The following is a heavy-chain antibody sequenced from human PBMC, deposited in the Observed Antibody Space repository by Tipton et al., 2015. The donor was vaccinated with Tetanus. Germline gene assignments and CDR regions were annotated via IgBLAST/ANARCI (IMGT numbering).Heavy chain of an antibody. J-gene: IGHJ4*02. CDR1: GGSFSGYY. CDR3: ARDEYGGNSGGLDY. D-gene: IGHD4-23*01. V-gene: IGHV4-34*01. CDR2: INHSGST. Sequence: TLSLTCAVYGGSFSGYYWSWIRQPPGKGLEWIGEINHSGSTNYNPSLKSRVTISVDTPKIQFSLKLSSVTAADTAVYYCARDEYGGNSGGLDYWGQGTLVTVSS.